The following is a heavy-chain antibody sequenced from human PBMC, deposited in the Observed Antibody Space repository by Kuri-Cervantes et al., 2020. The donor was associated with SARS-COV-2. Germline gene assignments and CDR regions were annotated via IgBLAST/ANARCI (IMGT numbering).Heavy chain of an antibody. J-gene: IGHJ6*02. Sequence: ASVKVSCKVSGYTLTELSMHWVRQAPGQGLEWMGWINPNSGGTNYAQKFQGWVTMTRDTSISTAYMELSRLRSDDTAVYYCASGEGDYYYGMDVWGQGTTVTVSS. CDR3: ASGEGDYYYGMDV. D-gene: IGHD3-10*01. CDR2: INPNSGGT. V-gene: IGHV1-2*04. CDR1: GYTLTELS.